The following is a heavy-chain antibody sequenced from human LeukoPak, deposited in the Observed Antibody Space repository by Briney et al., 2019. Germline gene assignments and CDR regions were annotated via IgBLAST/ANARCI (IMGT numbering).Heavy chain of an antibody. Sequence: SETLSLTCAVSGGSFSGYYWSWIRQPPGKGLEWIGEINHSGSTNYNPSLKSRVTISVDTSKNQFSLKLSSVTAADTAVYYCASLGYYDSSGYYYPLIDYWGQGTLVTVSS. CDR1: GGSFSGYY. CDR2: INHSGST. V-gene: IGHV4-34*01. CDR3: ASLGYYDSSGYYYPLIDY. D-gene: IGHD3-22*01. J-gene: IGHJ4*02.